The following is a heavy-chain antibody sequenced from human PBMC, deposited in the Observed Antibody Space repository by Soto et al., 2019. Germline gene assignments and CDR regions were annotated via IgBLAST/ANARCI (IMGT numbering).Heavy chain of an antibody. CDR1: GGSISSGGYY. CDR2: ISYSGST. CDR3: ARGMGYCSSTSCYHVDY. J-gene: IGHJ4*02. D-gene: IGHD2-2*01. Sequence: QVQLQESGPGLVKPSQTLSLTCTVSGGSISSGGYYWSWIRQHPGKGLEWIGYISYSGSTYYNPSLKSRVTISVYTSKKQFSLKLSSVTAADTAVYYCARGMGYCSSTSCYHVDYWGQGTLVTVSS. V-gene: IGHV4-31*03.